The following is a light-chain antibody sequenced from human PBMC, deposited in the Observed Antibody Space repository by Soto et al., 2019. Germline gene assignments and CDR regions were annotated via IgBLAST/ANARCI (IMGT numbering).Light chain of an antibody. CDR1: QSISPY. J-gene: IGKJ2*04. CDR3: QQTYTTPCS. Sequence: DIQMTQSPSSLSASVGDRVTITCRASQSISPYLNWYQHKPGKAPKLLIFASSTLHSGVPSRFSGSGYGTDFTLTISALQPEDFATYYCQQTYTTPCSFGQGTKLETK. CDR2: ASS. V-gene: IGKV1-39*01.